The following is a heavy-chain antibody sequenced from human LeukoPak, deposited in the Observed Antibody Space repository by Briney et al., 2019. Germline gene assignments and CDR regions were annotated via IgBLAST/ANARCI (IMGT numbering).Heavy chain of an antibody. J-gene: IGHJ4*02. V-gene: IGHV3-23*01. D-gene: IGHD3-22*01. CDR1: RFTLSSDP. Sequence: GGSLRLSCAASRFTLSSDPMSWVRRVPGKGLEWVASISISGGNTYYADSVKGRFTVSRDNSKNTLYLQMNSLRAEDTAVYFCAKLVDSSGFYYFRHWGQGTLVTVSS. CDR2: ISISGGNT. CDR3: AKLVDSSGFYYFRH.